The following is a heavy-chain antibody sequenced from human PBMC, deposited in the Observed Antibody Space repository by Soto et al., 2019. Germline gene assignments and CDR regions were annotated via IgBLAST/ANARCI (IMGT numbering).Heavy chain of an antibody. D-gene: IGHD3-3*01. J-gene: IGHJ3*01. V-gene: IGHV3-30*18. CDR2: ISYDGSNT. CDR3: AKEGRSDDDFWSGTVGSFDV. Sequence: QVHLVESGGGVVQPGRSLRLSCAVSGFTFGSHAMHWVRQAPGKGLEWVTYISYDGSNTDYGDSVKGRFTISRDNSKSIMYLQMNNLTSEDTALYYCAKEGRSDDDFWSGTVGSFDVWGQGTMVTVSS. CDR1: GFTFGSHA.